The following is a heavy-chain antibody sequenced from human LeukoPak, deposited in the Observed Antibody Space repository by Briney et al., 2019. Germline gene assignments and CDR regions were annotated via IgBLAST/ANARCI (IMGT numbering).Heavy chain of an antibody. Sequence: ASVKVSCKASGCTFTFYYMQWVRQAPGQGLEWMGRLNPNSGGTDYARKFQGRVTMTRDTSISTAYMELSRLRSDDTAVYYCARDRVGGSYSDWYNYYGLDVWGQGTTVTVSS. D-gene: IGHD1-26*01. V-gene: IGHV1-2*06. CDR1: GCTFTFYY. CDR2: LNPNSGGT. J-gene: IGHJ6*02. CDR3: ARDRVGGSYSDWYNYYGLDV.